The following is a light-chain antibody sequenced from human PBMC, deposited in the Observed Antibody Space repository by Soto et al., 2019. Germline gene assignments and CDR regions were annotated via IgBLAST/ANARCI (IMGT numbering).Light chain of an antibody. J-gene: IGKJ1*01. CDR1: QSLNSNY. Sequence: EIVLTQSPGTLSLSPGERATLSCRASQSLNSNYLAWYQQKAGQPPRLLIYCASTRATGVPDRFGGSGSGTDFTLTITRLEPEDFAVYYCQLYGSSPPWMFGQGTKVEIK. CDR2: CAS. V-gene: IGKV3-20*01. CDR3: QLYGSSPPWM.